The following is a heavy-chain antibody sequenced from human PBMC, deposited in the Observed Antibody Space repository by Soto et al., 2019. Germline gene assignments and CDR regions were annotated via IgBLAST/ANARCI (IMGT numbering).Heavy chain of an antibody. Sequence: TLSLTCTVSGGSISSYYWSWIRQPPGKGLEWIGYIYYSGSTNYNPSLKSRVTISVDTSKNQFSLKLSSVTAADTAVYYCARLTSCSGGSCYFDYYYYYMDVWGKGTTVTVSS. J-gene: IGHJ6*03. V-gene: IGHV4-59*08. CDR2: IYYSGST. CDR1: GGSISSYY. D-gene: IGHD2-15*01. CDR3: ARLTSCSGGSCYFDYYYYYMDV.